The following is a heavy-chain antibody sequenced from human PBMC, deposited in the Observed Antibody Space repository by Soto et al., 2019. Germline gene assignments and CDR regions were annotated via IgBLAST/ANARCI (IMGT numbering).Heavy chain of an antibody. Sequence: PSETLSLNGTVSGGSVRNVYWGWIRQPPGKRLEWIGFIFHSGNAKYNPSLKSRVTISIDTSKSQFSLSLDSVTAADTAVYFCARAHAPTLPFDYWGLGTLVTVSS. J-gene: IGHJ4*01. CDR2: IFHSGNA. CDR1: GGSVRNVY. D-gene: IGHD2-15*01. CDR3: ARAHAPTLPFDY. V-gene: IGHV4-59*02.